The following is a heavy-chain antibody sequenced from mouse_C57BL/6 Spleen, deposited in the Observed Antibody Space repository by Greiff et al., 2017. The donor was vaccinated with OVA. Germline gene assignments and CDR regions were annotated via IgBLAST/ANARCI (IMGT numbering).Heavy chain of an antibody. V-gene: IGHV1-81*01. CDR1: GYTFTSYG. Sequence: QVQLQQSGAELARPGASVKLSCKASGYTFTSYGISWVKQRTGQGLEWIGEIYPRSGNTYYNEKFKGKATLTADKSSSTTYMELRSLTSEDSAVYFCARGVYDGPFAYWGQGTLVTVSA. CDR3: ARGVYDGPFAY. J-gene: IGHJ3*01. D-gene: IGHD2-3*01. CDR2: IYPRSGNT.